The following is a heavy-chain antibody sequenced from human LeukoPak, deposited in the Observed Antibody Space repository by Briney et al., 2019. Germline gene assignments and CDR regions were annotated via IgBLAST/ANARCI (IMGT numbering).Heavy chain of an antibody. CDR3: ARHRLDYTRVEKEGWYFDL. D-gene: IGHD4-4*01. CDR1: GGSISSGDYY. CDR2: ISYGGRT. Sequence: PSETLSLTCTVSGGSISSGDYYWSWIRQPPGKGLEWIGSISYGGRTFHNPSLKSRVTISVDTSKNQFSLKVNSVAAPDTAVYYCARHRLDYTRVEKEGWYFDLCGRGTLVTVSS. J-gene: IGHJ2*01. V-gene: IGHV4-39*01.